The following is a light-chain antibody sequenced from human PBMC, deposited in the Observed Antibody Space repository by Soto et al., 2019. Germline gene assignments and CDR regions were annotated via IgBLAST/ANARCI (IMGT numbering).Light chain of an antibody. J-gene: IGKJ5*01. CDR2: GAS. V-gene: IGKV3-20*01. CDR3: QQYGSSLPIT. Sequence: EIVLTQSPGTMSLSPGERATLSCRASQSISSSDLAWYQQKPGQAPKLLIYGASNRVTGIPDRFSGSGSGTDFTLIISRLEPEDFAVYYCQQYGSSLPITFGQGTRLEIK. CDR1: QSISSSD.